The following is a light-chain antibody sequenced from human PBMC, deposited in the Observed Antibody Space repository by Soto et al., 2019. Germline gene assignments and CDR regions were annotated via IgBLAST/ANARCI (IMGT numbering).Light chain of an antibody. V-gene: IGLV2-14*01. CDR2: DVS. Sequence: QSALTQPASVSGSPGLSITISCAGTSSDVGGYNYVSWYQQFPGKAPKLMIYDVSHRPLGVSNRFSGSKSGNTASLTISGLQPEDEADYYCSSYANSGTTFGTGTKVTVL. J-gene: IGLJ1*01. CDR3: SSYANSGTT. CDR1: SSDVGGYNY.